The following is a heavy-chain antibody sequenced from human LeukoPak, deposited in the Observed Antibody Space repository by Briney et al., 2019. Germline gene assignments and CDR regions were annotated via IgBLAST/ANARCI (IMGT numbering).Heavy chain of an antibody. D-gene: IGHD3-10*01. CDR1: GFTFSSYA. Sequence: GGSLRLSCAASGFTFSSYAMSWVRQAPGKGLEWVSAISGSGGSTNYADSVKGRFTISRDNSKNTLYLQMNSLRAEDTAVYYCAKRSREGYYFDYWGQGTLVTVSS. CDR3: AKRSREGYYFDY. J-gene: IGHJ4*02. CDR2: ISGSGGST. V-gene: IGHV3-23*01.